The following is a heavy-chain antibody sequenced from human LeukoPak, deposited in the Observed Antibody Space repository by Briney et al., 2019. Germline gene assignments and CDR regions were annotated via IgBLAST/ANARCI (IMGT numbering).Heavy chain of an antibody. V-gene: IGHV4-4*07. J-gene: IGHJ5*02. Sequence: SETLSLTCTVSGGSISSYYWSWIRQPTGKGLEWIGRIYTSGSTNYNPSLKSRVTMSVDTSKNQFSLKLSSVTAADTAVYYCARASTDILTGYPGIFWFDPWGQGTLVTVSS. D-gene: IGHD3-9*01. CDR1: GGSISSYY. CDR3: ARASTDILTGYPGIFWFDP. CDR2: IYTSGST.